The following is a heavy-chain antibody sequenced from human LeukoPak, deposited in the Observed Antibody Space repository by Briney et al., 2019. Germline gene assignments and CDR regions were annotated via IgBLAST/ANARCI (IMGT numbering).Heavy chain of an antibody. V-gene: IGHV4-39*01. J-gene: IGHJ4*02. D-gene: IGHD5-12*01. CDR2: IYYSGST. Sequence: SETLSLTCTVSGGSISSSSYYWGWISQPPGKGLEWIGSIYYSGSTYYNPSLKSRVTISVDTSKNQFSLKLSSVTAADTAVYYSARDLRRLRAYGFTHFDYWGQGTLVTVSS. CDR3: ARDLRRLRAYGFTHFDY. CDR1: GGSISSSSYY.